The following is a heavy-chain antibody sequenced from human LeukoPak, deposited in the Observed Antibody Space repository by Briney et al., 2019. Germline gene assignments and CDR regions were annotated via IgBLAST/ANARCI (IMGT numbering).Heavy chain of an antibody. D-gene: IGHD1-26*01. V-gene: IGHV4-34*01. CDR2: INHSGST. CDR3: ARVSESGSSSPFDY. CDR1: GGSFSGYY. J-gene: IGHJ4*02. Sequence: SETLSLTCAVYGGSFSGYYWSWIRQPPGKGLEWIGEINHSGSTNYNPSLKSRVTISVDTSKNQFSLKLSSVTAADTAVYYCARVSESGSSSPFDYWGQGTLVAVSS.